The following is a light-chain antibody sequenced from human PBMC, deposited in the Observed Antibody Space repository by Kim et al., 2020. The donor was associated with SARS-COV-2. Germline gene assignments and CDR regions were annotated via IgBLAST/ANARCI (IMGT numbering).Light chain of an antibody. CDR2: DVG. CDR1: SSNVGGYNY. CDR3: SSYTTTTTLF. Sequence: QSALTQPASASGSPGQSITISCTGTSSNVGGYNYVSWYQQHPGKAPKLMIYDVGTRPSGVSDRFSGSKSGNTASLTISGLQTEDEADYYCSSYTTTTTLFFGGGTQLTVL. J-gene: IGLJ2*01. V-gene: IGLV2-14*03.